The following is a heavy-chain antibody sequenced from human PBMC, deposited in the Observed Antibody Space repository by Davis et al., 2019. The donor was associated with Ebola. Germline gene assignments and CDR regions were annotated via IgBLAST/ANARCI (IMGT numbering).Heavy chain of an antibody. D-gene: IGHD5-18*01. J-gene: IGHJ6*02. CDR2: INPNSGGT. V-gene: IGHV1-2*02. CDR3: AREGGAMVTGYYYYGMDV. Sequence: ASVKVSCKASGYTFTGYYMHWVRQAPGQGLEWMGWINPNSGGTNYAQKFQGRVTMTRDTSISTAYMELSRLRSDDTAVYYCAREGGAMVTGYYYYGMDVWGQGTTVTVSS. CDR1: GYTFTGYY.